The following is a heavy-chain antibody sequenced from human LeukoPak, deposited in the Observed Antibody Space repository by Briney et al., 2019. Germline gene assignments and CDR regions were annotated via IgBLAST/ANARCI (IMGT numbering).Heavy chain of an antibody. D-gene: IGHD1-14*01. CDR2: IHSSGNS. J-gene: IGHJ6*02. CDR3: ARSTTYYYYGMDV. CDR1: GSSISGTDLY. V-gene: IGHV4-39*01. Sequence: SETLSLTCTVSGSSISGTDLYWGWIRQLPGKGLEWIGNIHSSGNSFCNPSLKSRVTISVDTSKNQFSLKLSSVTAADTAVYYCARSTTYYYYGMDVWGQGTTVTVSS.